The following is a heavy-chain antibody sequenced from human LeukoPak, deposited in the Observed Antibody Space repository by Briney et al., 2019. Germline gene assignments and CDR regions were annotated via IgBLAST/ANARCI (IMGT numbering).Heavy chain of an antibody. CDR1: GFTFSSYW. D-gene: IGHD3-9*01. V-gene: IGHV3-66*01. CDR2: CYSGDTT. CDR3: ARRLLTGYYEF. Sequence: GGSLRLSCAASGFTFSSYWMSWVRQAPGKGLEWVSVCYSGDTTYYANSVKGRFTISRDNSKNMLYLQMNSLRADDTAVYYCARRLLTGYYEFWGQGTLVTVSS. J-gene: IGHJ4*02.